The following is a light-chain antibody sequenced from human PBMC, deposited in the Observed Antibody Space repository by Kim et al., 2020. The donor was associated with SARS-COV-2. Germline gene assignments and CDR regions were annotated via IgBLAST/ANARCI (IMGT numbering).Light chain of an antibody. CDR2: DNN. CDR3: ASWDDSLSGRV. J-gene: IGLJ3*02. Sequence: QSVLTQPPSASVTPGQRVTISCSGSSSNIGSNSVNWYQQVPGTAPKLLIYDNNQRPSGVPDRFSASKSGTSASLAISGLQSQDEADYYCASWDDSLSGRVFGGGTQLTVL. CDR1: SSNIGSNS. V-gene: IGLV1-44*01.